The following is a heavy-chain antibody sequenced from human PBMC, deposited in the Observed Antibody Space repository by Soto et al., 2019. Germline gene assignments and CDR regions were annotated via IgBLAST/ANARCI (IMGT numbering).Heavy chain of an antibody. CDR2: ISYDGSNK. CDR1: GFTLSSYA. CDR3: ARWPNYYDSSTYYRQEYFDY. V-gene: IGHV3-30-3*01. Sequence: PGGSLRPSCAASGFTLSSYAMHWVRQAPGKGLGWVAVISYDGSNKYYADSVKCRFTITRENSKNTLYLQVSSLRAEDTAVYYCARWPNYYDSSTYYRQEYFDYWG. J-gene: IGHJ4*01. D-gene: IGHD3-22*01.